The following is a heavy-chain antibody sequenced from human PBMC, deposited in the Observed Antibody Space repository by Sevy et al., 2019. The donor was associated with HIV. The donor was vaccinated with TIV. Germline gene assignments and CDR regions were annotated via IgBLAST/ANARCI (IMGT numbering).Heavy chain of an antibody. D-gene: IGHD2-8*01. CDR1: GFTFSVSA. V-gene: IGHV3-73*01. J-gene: IGHJ4*02. CDR2: IRSKTNSYAP. Sequence: GGSLRLSCAASGFTFSVSAMHWVRQASGKGLEWVGRIRSKTNSYAPAYATSLEGRFRISRDDSKNTTYLQMNSLNTEDTAVYYCGGSCINGVGSWGQGTQVTVSS. CDR3: GGSCINGVGS.